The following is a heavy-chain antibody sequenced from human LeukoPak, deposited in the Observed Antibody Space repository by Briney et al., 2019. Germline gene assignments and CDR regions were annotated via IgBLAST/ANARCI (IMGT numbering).Heavy chain of an antibody. J-gene: IGHJ4*02. D-gene: IGHD6-13*01. CDR3: ARHWGSSWLAFDY. Sequence: ESGPGLVKPSETLSLTCTVSGGFISSSSTYFWGWIRQPPGKGLEGIGSVYYSGNTYYNTSLKSRVTISVDTSKNQFSLKLSSVTAADTAVYYCARHWGSSWLAFDYWGQGTLVTVSS. V-gene: IGHV4-39*01. CDR1: GGFISSSSTYF. CDR2: VYYSGNT.